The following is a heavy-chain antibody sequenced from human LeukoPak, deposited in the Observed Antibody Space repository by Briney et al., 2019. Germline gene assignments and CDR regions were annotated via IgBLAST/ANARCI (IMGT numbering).Heavy chain of an antibody. V-gene: IGHV1-24*01. Sequence: GASVKVSCKVSGYTLTELSMHWVRQAPGKGLEWMRGFDPEDGETIYAQKFQGRVTMTEDTSTDTAYMELSSLRSEDTAVHYCARDQDHSYGPVPDDYWGQGTLVTVSS. CDR3: ARDQDHSYGPVPDDY. CDR1: GYTLTELS. CDR2: FDPEDGET. J-gene: IGHJ4*02. D-gene: IGHD5-18*01.